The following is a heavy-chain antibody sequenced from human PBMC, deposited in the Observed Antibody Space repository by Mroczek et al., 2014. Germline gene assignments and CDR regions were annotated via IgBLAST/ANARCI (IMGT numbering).Heavy chain of an antibody. CDR1: GYTFTGYY. CDR2: INPNSGGT. V-gene: IGHV1-2*02. J-gene: IGHJ4*02. Sequence: VQLVETGAEVKKPGASVKVSCKASGYTFTGYYMHWVRQAPGQGLEWMGWINPNSGGTNYAQKFQGRVTMTRDTSISTAYMELSRLRSDDTAVYYCAREDCSSTSCPTDYWGQGTLVTVSS. D-gene: IGHD2-2*01. CDR3: AREDCSSTSCPTDY.